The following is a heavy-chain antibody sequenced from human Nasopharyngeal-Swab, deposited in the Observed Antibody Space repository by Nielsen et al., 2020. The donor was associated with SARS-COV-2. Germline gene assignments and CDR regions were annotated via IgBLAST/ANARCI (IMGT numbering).Heavy chain of an antibody. D-gene: IGHD4-17*01. CDR1: GFTFDDYA. V-gene: IGHV3-9*01. Sequence: SLKISCAASGFTFDDYAMHWVRPAPGKGLELVSGISWNSGSIGYADSVKGRFTISRDNAKNSLYLQMNSLRAEDTALYYCAALLDYGDYGPDYWGQGTLVTVSS. CDR2: ISWNSGSI. CDR3: AALLDYGDYGPDY. J-gene: IGHJ4*02.